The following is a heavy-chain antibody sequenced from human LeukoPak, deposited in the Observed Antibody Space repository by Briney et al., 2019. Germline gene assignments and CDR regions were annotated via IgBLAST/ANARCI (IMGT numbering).Heavy chain of an antibody. Sequence: PSETLSLTCTVSGGSVSSDSYYWSWIRQPPGKGLEWIGYIYNSGSTIYNPSLKSRVTISEDTSKNQFSLKLTSVTAADTAVYYCVRDRELTYWGQGTLVTVSS. V-gene: IGHV4-61*01. CDR2: IYNSGST. D-gene: IGHD1-26*01. CDR3: VRDRELTY. CDR1: GGSVSSDSYY. J-gene: IGHJ4*02.